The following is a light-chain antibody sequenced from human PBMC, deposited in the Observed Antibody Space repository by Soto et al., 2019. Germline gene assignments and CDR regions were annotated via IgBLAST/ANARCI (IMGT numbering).Light chain of an antibody. CDR1: QSVSSSY. CDR3: QEYSSSPRT. V-gene: IGKV3-20*01. CDR2: GAS. J-gene: IGKJ1*01. Sequence: EIVLTQSPGTLSLSPGERATLSCRASQSVSSSYLARYQQKPGQAPRLLIYGASIRATGIPDRFSGSGSGTDVTLTISKVEPEDIAVYYGQEYSSSPRTFCQGTKVQIK.